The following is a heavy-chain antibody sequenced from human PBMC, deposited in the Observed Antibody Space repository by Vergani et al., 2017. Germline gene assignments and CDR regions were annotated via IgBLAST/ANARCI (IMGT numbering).Heavy chain of an antibody. CDR3: ARDGPIAAARGFIDY. CDR2: ISAYNGNT. J-gene: IGHJ4*02. V-gene: IGHV1-18*01. CDR1: GYTFTSYG. Sequence: QVQLVQSGAEVKKPGASVKVSCKASGYTFTSYGISWVRQAPGQGLEWMGWISAYNGNTNYAPKLQGRVTMTTDTSTSTAYRELRSLRSDDTAVYYCARDGPIAAARGFIDYWGQGTLVTVSS. D-gene: IGHD6-13*01.